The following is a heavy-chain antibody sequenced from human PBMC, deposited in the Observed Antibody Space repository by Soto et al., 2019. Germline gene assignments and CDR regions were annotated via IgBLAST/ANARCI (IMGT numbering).Heavy chain of an antibody. J-gene: IGHJ6*02. CDR3: ATTGMGLTLYYYYHGMDV. V-gene: IGHV3-66*01. Sequence: EVQLVESGGGLVQPGGSLRLSCAASGFTVSTNYMTWVRQAPGKGLEWVSVMFYGGSTYYAASVKGRFTISREDSKKALYRQVTRRRAEDSAVYYCATTGMGLTLYYYYHGMDVWGQGTTVTVSS. CDR1: GFTVSTNY. D-gene: IGHD1-26*01. CDR2: MFYGGST.